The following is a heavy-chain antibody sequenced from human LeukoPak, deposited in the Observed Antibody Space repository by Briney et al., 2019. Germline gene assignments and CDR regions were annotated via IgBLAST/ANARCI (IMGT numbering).Heavy chain of an antibody. J-gene: IGHJ4*02. V-gene: IGHV4-34*12. CDR3: ARDCSSTSCYQAFDY. Sequence: SETLSLTCAVYGGSFSGYYWSWIRQPPGKGLEWIGEIIHSGSPNYNPSLKSRVTMSIDTSKNQFSLNLSSVTAADTAVYYCARDCSSTSCYQAFDYWGQGTLVTVSS. D-gene: IGHD2-2*01. CDR1: GGSFSGYY. CDR2: IIHSGSP.